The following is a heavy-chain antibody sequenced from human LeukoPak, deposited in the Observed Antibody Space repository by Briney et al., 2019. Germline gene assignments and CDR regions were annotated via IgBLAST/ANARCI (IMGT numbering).Heavy chain of an antibody. CDR2: ISAYNGNT. CDR1: GYTFTSYG. D-gene: IGHD5-24*01. V-gene: IGHV1-18*01. CDR3: ARDLGWLPLPAAFDI. J-gene: IGHJ3*02. Sequence: ASVKVSCKASGYTFTSYGISWVRQAPRQGLEWMGWISAYNGNTNYAQKLQGRVTMTTDTSTSTAYMELRSLRSDDTAVYYCARDLGWLPLPAAFDIWGQGTMVTVSS.